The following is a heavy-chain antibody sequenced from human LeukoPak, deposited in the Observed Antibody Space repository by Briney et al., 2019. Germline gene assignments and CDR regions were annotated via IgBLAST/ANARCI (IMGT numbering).Heavy chain of an antibody. CDR2: IYTSGST. D-gene: IGHD3-9*01. CDR1: GGSISSHY. Sequence: SETLSLTCTVSGGSISSHYWSWIRQPAGKGLEWIGRIYTSGSTNYNPSLKSRVTMSVDTSKNQFSLKLSSVTAADTAVYYCARDEILTSLRAFDIWGQGTMVTVSS. V-gene: IGHV4-4*07. J-gene: IGHJ3*02. CDR3: ARDEILTSLRAFDI.